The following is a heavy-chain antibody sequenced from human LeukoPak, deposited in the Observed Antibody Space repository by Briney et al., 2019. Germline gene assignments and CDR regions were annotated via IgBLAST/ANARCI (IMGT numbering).Heavy chain of an antibody. D-gene: IGHD5-12*01. CDR2: IRDNGEP. J-gene: IGHJ5*02. V-gene: IGHV3-66*03. CDR3: ARDRGIKETWLEFDP. Sequence: QPGGSLRLSCAVSGFLVNNYYMSWVRQAPGKGLEWVSVIRDNGEPFYADSVKGRFTISRDNSKNTMFLQMNRLTVEDTAVYFCARDRGIKETWLEFDPWGQGTLVTVSS. CDR1: GFLVNNYY.